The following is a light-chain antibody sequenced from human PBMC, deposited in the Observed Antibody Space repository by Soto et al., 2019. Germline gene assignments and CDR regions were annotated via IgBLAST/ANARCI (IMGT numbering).Light chain of an antibody. CDR2: GVS. Sequence: ENVLAQSPGTLSLSPGERATLSCRASQSVRNTYLAWYQQKPGQAPRLLIHGVSSRATGIPDRFSGSGSGTDFTLTISRLEPEDFAVYYCQQYSSSPVTFGGGTKVDIK. CDR3: QQYSSSPVT. V-gene: IGKV3-20*01. J-gene: IGKJ4*01. CDR1: QSVRNTY.